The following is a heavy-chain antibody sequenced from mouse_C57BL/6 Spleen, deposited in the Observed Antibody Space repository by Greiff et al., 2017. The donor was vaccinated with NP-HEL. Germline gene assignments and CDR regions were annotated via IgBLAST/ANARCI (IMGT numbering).Heavy chain of an antibody. Sequence: VKLEESGPGLVAPSQSLSITCTVSGFSLTSYGVHWVRQPPGKGLEWLVVIWSDGSTTYNSALKSRLSISKDNSKSQVFLKMNSLQTDDTAMYYCARHEGYGSRNYYAMDYWGQGTSVTVSS. CDR1: GFSLTSYG. V-gene: IGHV2-6-1*01. CDR2: IWSDGST. D-gene: IGHD1-1*01. CDR3: ARHEGYGSRNYYAMDY. J-gene: IGHJ4*01.